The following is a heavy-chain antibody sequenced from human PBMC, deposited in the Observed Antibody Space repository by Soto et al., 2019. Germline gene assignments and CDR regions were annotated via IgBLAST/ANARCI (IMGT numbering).Heavy chain of an antibody. J-gene: IGHJ5*02. CDR2: ISSSSSTI. Sequence: GSLRLSCAASGFTFSSNSMNWVRQAPGKGMERVSYISSSSSTIYYADSVKGRFTISRDNAKNSLYLQMNSLRSEDAAVYYCARDTCISTSCYNLSSCFDPSGNDTLVILSA. D-gene: IGHD2-2*02. CDR1: GFTFSSNS. V-gene: IGHV3-48*01. CDR3: ARDTCISTSCYNLSSCFDP.